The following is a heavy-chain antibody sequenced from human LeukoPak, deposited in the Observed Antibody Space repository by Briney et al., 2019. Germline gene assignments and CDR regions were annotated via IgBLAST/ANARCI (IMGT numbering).Heavy chain of an antibody. CDR2: ISAYNGNT. Sequence: GASVKVSCKASGYTFTSYGISWVRQAPGQGLEWMGCISAYNGNTNYAQKLQGRVTMTTDTSTSTAYMELRSLRSDDTAVYYCARGDYDYIWGSYPIDYWGQGTLVTVSS. CDR1: GYTFTSYG. D-gene: IGHD3-16*02. J-gene: IGHJ4*02. V-gene: IGHV1-18*01. CDR3: ARGDYDYIWGSYPIDY.